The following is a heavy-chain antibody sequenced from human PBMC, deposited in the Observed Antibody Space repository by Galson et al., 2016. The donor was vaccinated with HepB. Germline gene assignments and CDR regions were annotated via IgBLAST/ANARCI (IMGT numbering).Heavy chain of an antibody. J-gene: IGHJ5*02. Sequence: SLRLSCAASGFSFSSSWMTWVRQSPGKGLEWVANIKQDGSYRHYVDSVKGRFTVSRDNANNSLYLEMNSLRVEDTAVYYCARSRGNDLWGQGTLVIVSS. CDR3: ARSRGNDL. V-gene: IGHV3-7*01. CDR1: GFSFSSSW. CDR2: IKQDGSYR.